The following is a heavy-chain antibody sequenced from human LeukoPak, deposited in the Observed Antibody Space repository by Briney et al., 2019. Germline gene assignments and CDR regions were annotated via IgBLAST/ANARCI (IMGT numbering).Heavy chain of an antibody. CDR3: AKARSLYGAFDI. CDR1: GFTFSSYA. CDR2: ISAGGGST. V-gene: IGHV3-23*01. D-gene: IGHD2/OR15-2a*01. J-gene: IGHJ3*02. Sequence: GGSLRLSCAASGFTFSSYAMSWVRQAPGKGLEWVSAISAGGGSTYSSDSVKGRFTISRDNSKNTLSLQMNSLRAEDTAVYYCAKARSLYGAFDIWDQGTIVTVSS.